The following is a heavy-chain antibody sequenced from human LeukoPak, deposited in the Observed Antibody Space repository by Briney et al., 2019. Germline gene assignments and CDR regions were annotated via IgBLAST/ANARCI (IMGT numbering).Heavy chain of an antibody. CDR2: IYYSGST. J-gene: IGHJ2*01. CDR3: ARDGAGGSDWYFDL. Sequence: PSETLSLTCTVSGGSFSSSSYYWSWIRQPPGKGLEWIGYIYYSGSTYYNPSLKSRVTISVDTSKNQFSLKLSSVTAADTAVYYCARDGAGGSDWYFDLWGRGTLVTVSS. D-gene: IGHD3-10*01. V-gene: IGHV4-30-4*01. CDR1: GGSFSSSSYY.